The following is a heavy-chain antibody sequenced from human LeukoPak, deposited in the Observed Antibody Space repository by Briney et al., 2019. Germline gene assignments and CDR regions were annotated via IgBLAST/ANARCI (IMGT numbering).Heavy chain of an antibody. CDR3: ASVPLREGHLPNNFDY. CDR2: INHSGST. V-gene: IGHV4-34*01. Sequence: SETLSLTCAVYGGSFSGYYWSWIRQPPGKGLEEIGEINHSGSTNYNPSLKSRVTISVDTSKNQFSLKLSSVTAADTAVYYCASVPLREGHLPNNFDYWGQGTLVTVSS. CDR1: GGSFSGYY. J-gene: IGHJ4*02. D-gene: IGHD1-26*01.